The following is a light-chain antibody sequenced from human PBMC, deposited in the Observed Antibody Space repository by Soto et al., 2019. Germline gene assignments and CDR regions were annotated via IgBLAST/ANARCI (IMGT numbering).Light chain of an antibody. V-gene: IGLV2-14*01. Sequence: QSVLTQPASVSGSPGQSITISCTGTSSDVGGYKYVSWYQHHADKAPKLMIYEVSNRPSGVSNRFSGSTSGNTASLTIYGLQAEDEADYYCSSLSSSTTLYVFGTGTQVTVL. J-gene: IGLJ1*01. CDR2: EVS. CDR3: SSLSSSTTLYV. CDR1: SSDVGGYKY.